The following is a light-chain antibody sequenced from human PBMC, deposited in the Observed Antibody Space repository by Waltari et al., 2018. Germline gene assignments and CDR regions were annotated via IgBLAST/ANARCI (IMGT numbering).Light chain of an antibody. J-gene: IGLJ3*02. CDR3: SSYTRRSYWV. CDR2: KVN. CDR1: SSDVGFYDF. V-gene: IGLV2-14*01. Sequence: QSALTQPASVSGSPGQSITISCTGTSSDVGFYDFVSCSQQHPGKAPQVMIYKVNNRTSRVSNRLSGSKSANTASLTISGLQAEDEADYYCSSYTRRSYWVFGGGTQLTVL.